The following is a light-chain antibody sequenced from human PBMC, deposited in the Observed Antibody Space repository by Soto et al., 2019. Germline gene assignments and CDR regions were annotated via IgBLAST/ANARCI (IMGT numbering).Light chain of an antibody. CDR1: QGIKND. Sequence: AIQMTQSPSSLSASVGDRVTITCRASQGIKNDLGWYQQKSGKAPKLLIYAASSLQSGVPSRFSGSGSGTDFTLTISSLQPDDFATYYCLQDYNYPLTFGQGTKVDNK. V-gene: IGKV1-6*01. CDR2: AAS. CDR3: LQDYNYPLT. J-gene: IGKJ1*01.